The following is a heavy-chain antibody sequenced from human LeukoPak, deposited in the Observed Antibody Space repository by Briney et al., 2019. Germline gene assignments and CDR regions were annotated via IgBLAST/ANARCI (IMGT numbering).Heavy chain of an antibody. CDR3: AREEYNWNDVGWFDP. J-gene: IGHJ5*02. Sequence: SETLSLTCTVSGGSISSYYWSWIRQPAGKGLEWIGRIYTSGSTNYNPSLESRVTVSVDTSKNQFSLKLSSVTAADTAVYYCAREEYNWNDVGWFDPWGQGTLVTVSS. CDR1: GGSISSYY. CDR2: IYTSGST. V-gene: IGHV4-4*07. D-gene: IGHD1-1*01.